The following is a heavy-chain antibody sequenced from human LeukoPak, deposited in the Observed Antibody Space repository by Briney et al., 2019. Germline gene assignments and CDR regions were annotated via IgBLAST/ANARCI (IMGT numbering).Heavy chain of an antibody. CDR1: GGSISSDIYY. CDR3: ARRKITATGTPFDY. J-gene: IGHJ4*02. D-gene: IGHD1-1*01. CDR2: IYTSGST. Sequence: PSQTLSLTCTVSGGSISSDIYYWSWIRQPAGKGLEWIGRIYTSGSTNYNPSLKSRVTISVDTSKNQLSLKLSSVTAADTAVYYCARRKITATGTPFDYWGQGTLVTVSS. V-gene: IGHV4-61*02.